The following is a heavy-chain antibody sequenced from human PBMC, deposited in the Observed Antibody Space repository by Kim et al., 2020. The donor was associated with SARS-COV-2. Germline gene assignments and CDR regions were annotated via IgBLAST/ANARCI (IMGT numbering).Heavy chain of an antibody. Sequence: ASVKVSCKASGYTFTSYGISWVRQAPGQGLEWMGWISAYNGNTNYAQKLQGRVTMTTDTSTSTAYMELRSLRSDDTAVYYCARDGLYMTTVTTRFLGAFDIWGPGTMVTVSS. CDR3: ARDGLYMTTVTTRFLGAFDI. D-gene: IGHD4-17*01. V-gene: IGHV1-18*01. CDR1: GYTFTSYG. J-gene: IGHJ3*02. CDR2: ISAYNGNT.